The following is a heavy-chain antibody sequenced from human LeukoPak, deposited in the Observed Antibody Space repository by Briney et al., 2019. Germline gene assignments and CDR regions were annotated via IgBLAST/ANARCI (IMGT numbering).Heavy chain of an antibody. CDR1: GGSISNYY. J-gene: IGHJ5*02. CDR3: ASALWFGELELDP. Sequence: SETLSLTCTVSGGSISNYYWGWIRQPPGKGLEWIGSIYYSGSTYYNPSLKSRVTISVDMSKNQFSMKLSSVTAADTAVYYCASALWFGELELDPWGQGTLVTVSS. V-gene: IGHV4-39*01. CDR2: IYYSGST. D-gene: IGHD3-10*01.